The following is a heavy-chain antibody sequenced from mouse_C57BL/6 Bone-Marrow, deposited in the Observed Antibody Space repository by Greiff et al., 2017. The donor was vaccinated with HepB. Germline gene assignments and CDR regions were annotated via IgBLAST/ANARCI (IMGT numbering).Heavy chain of an antibody. V-gene: IGHV5-6*01. CDR2: ISSGGSYT. CDR3: ASLYYGKGGYFDV. J-gene: IGHJ1*03. D-gene: IGHD2-1*01. Sequence: EVQLVESGGDLVKPGGSLKLSCAASGFTFSSYGMSWVRQTPDKRLEWVATISSGGSYTYYPDSVKGRFTISRDNAKNTLYLQMSSLKSEDTAMYHCASLYYGKGGYFDVWGTGTTVTVSS. CDR1: GFTFSSYG.